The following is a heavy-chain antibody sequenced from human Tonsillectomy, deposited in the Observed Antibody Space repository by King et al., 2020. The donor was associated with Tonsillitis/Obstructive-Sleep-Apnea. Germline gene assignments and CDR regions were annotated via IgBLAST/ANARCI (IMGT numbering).Heavy chain of an antibody. Sequence: VQLVESGGGLVQPGGSLRLSCAASGFTFSSYAMSWVRQAPGKGLEWGSAISGSGGSTYYADSVKGRFTISRDHSKNTLYLQMNSLRAEDTAVYYGAKDRYYDFWPAAFHYYYMDVWGKGTTVTVSS. J-gene: IGHJ6*03. CDR3: AKDRYYDFWPAAFHYYYMDV. D-gene: IGHD3-3*01. CDR1: GFTFSSYA. V-gene: IGHV3-23*04. CDR2: ISGSGGST.